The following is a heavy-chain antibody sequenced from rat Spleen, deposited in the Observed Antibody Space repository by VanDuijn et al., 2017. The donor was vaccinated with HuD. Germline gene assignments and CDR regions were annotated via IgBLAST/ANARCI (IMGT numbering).Heavy chain of an antibody. D-gene: IGHD1-9*01. J-gene: IGHJ2*01. CDR2: ISYDGSST. V-gene: IGHV5-29*01. CDR1: GFTFSNYD. Sequence: EVQLVESDGDLVQPGRSLKLSCAASGFTFSNYDMAWVRQAPKKGLEWVATISYDGSSTNYRDSVKGRFTISRDNAKSTLYLQMDSLRSEDTATYYCARHGAYYGYSYWGQGVMVTVSS. CDR3: ARHGAYYGYSY.